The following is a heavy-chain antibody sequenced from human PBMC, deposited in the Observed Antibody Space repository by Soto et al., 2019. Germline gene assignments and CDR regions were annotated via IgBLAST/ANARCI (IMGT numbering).Heavy chain of an antibody. D-gene: IGHD2-21*02. CDR2: INHSGST. J-gene: IGHJ4*02. V-gene: IGHV4-34*01. CDR3: ARGRGPLLGY. Sequence: PSETLSLTCAVYGGSFSGYYWSWIRQPPGKGLEWIGEINHSGSTNYNPSLKSRVTISVDTSKNQFSLKLSSVTAADTAVYYCARGRGPLLGYWGQGTLVTVSS. CDR1: GGSFSGYY.